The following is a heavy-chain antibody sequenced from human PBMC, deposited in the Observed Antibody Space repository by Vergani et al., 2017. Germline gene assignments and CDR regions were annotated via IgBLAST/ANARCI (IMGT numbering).Heavy chain of an antibody. V-gene: IGHV3-30*02. CDR3: ANSYCSSLSCYAFYGMEV. Sequence: QVQLVESGGGVVQPGGSLRLSCAASGFSFSTYGMHWVRQAPGRGLEWVAFLRYDGRNEYYGDAVKGRFIISRDNSKNMLSLEMHSLRPEDTAVYYCANSYCSSLSCYAFYGMEVWGQGTTVTVSS. CDR2: LRYDGRNE. J-gene: IGHJ6*02. CDR1: GFSFSTYG. D-gene: IGHD2-2*01.